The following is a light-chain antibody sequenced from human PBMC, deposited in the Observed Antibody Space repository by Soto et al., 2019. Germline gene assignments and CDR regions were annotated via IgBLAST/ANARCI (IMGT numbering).Light chain of an antibody. Sequence: DIVMTQSPDSLAVSLGERATINCKSRQSVLSSSNNKNYLAWYQQKPGQPPRLLIYWASTREPGVPDRFSGSGSGTDFTLTISSLQAEDVAVYYCQQYFSSLSYTFGQGTKLEIK. CDR1: QSVLSSSNNKNY. CDR2: WAS. CDR3: QQYFSSLSYT. V-gene: IGKV4-1*01. J-gene: IGKJ2*01.